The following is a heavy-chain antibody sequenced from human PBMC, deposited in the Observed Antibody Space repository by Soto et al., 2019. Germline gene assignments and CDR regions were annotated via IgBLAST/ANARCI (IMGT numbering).Heavy chain of an antibody. CDR2: ISGYNGNT. V-gene: IGHV1-18*01. CDR3: ARASGGGVGTTSY. CDR1: GYIFSNFG. J-gene: IGHJ4*02. Sequence: QVQLVQSGHEVKKPGASAKVSCKTSGYIFSNFGISWMRQVPGQGLEWMGWISGYNGNTNYAQKFQDRVTLTTDTSTNTAYMELRSLRSDDTAVYYCARASGGGVGTTSYWGQGTLVTVSS. D-gene: IGHD1-26*01.